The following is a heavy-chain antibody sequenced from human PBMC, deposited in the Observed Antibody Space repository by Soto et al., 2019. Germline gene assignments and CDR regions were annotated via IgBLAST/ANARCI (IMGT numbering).Heavy chain of an antibody. V-gene: IGHV1-3*01. CDR1: GYSLTNFA. J-gene: IGHJ4*02. CDR2: INAGTGNR. CDR3: ATDPFYDSSGYYSLYFDY. Sequence: ASVKVSCKASGYSLTNFAMHWVRQAPGQRLEWVGWINAGTGNRKYSQKFQDRVTITRDTSASTTYMELSSLISEDTAVYYCATDPFYDSSGYYSLYFDYWGQGTLVTVPQ. D-gene: IGHD3-22*01.